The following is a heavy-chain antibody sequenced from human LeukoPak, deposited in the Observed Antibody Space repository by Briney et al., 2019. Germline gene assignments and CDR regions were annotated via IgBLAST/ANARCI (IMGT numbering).Heavy chain of an antibody. J-gene: IGHJ4*02. CDR3: ARVDCRSTSCSPFDY. CDR1: GFTLSTFS. Sequence: GRSLRLSCAASGFTLSTFSMHWVRQAPGKGLEWVAVILYDGSTQYYADSVRGRFTASRDNSKDTLYLQMNSLRVEDTAVYYCARVDCRSTSCSPFDYWGQGTLVTVSS. V-gene: IGHV3-30*04. D-gene: IGHD2-2*01. CDR2: ILYDGSTQ.